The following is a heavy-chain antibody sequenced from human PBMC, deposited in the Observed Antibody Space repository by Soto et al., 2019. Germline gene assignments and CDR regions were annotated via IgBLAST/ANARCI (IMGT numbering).Heavy chain of an antibody. V-gene: IGHV4-59*01. CDR1: GGSISSYY. CDR3: ARDKSSSYNYYYYGMDV. D-gene: IGHD6-6*01. CDR2: IYYSGST. Sequence: PSETLSLTCTVSGGSISSYYWSWIRQPPGKGLEWIGYIYYSGSTNYNPSLKSRVTISVDTSKNQFSLKLRSVTAADTAVYYCARDKSSSYNYYYYGMDVWGQGTTVTVSS. J-gene: IGHJ6*02.